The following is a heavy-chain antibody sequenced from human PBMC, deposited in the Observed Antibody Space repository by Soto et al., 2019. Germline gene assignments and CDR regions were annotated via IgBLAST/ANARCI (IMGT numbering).Heavy chain of an antibody. CDR3: AARIAAAGTVDY. CDR1: GGSFSGYY. J-gene: IGHJ4*02. Sequence: SETLSLTCAVYGGSFSGYYWSWIRQPPGKGLEWIGEINHSGSTNYNPSLKSRVTISVDTSKNQFSLKLSSVTAADTAVYYCAARIAAAGTVDYWGQGTLVTVSS. V-gene: IGHV4-34*01. CDR2: INHSGST. D-gene: IGHD6-13*01.